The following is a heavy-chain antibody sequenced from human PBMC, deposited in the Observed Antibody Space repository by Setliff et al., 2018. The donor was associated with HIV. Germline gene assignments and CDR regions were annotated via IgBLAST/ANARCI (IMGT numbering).Heavy chain of an antibody. J-gene: IGHJ4*02. CDR1: GDSLGSRY. D-gene: IGHD3-10*01. CDR3: ARTSDMVRGVIIHLEY. Sequence: SETLSLTCSVSGDSLGSRYWSWVRQPPGKGLEWIGYIHYTGSTYYNPSLKSRGTISVDTSNNQFSLKLSSVTAADTAVYYCARTSDMVRGVIIHLEYWGLGTLVTVSS. CDR2: IHYTGST. V-gene: IGHV4-59*11.